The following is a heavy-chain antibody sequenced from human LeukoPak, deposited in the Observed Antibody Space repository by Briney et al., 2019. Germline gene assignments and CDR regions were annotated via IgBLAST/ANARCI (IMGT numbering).Heavy chain of an antibody. CDR1: GGTFSSYA. Sequence: GASVKVSCKASGGTFSSYAISWVRQAPGQGLEWMGGIIPIFGTANYAQKFQGRVTMTSDTSTSTVYMELSSLKSEDTAIYYCARVRDGYNDAYDFWGQGTMVTVTS. CDR3: ARVRDGYNDAYDF. J-gene: IGHJ3*01. V-gene: IGHV1-69*05. CDR2: IIPIFGTA. D-gene: IGHD5-24*01.